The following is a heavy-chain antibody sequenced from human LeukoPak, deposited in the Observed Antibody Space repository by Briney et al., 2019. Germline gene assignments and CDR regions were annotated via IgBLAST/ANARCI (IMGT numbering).Heavy chain of an antibody. J-gene: IGHJ3*02. CDR2: INPNSGGT. CDR1: GYTFTGYY. Sequence: ASVKVSCKASGYTFTGYYMHWVRQAPGQGLEWMGWINPNSGGTNYAQKFQGRVTMTRDTSISTAYMELSRLRSDDTAVYYCARSGRYYYDSSDDAFDTWGQGTMVTVSS. D-gene: IGHD3-22*01. CDR3: ARSGRYYYDSSDDAFDT. V-gene: IGHV1-2*02.